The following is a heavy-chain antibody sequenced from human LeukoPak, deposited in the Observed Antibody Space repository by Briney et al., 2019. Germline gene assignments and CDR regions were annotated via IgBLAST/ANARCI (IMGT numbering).Heavy chain of an antibody. CDR2: SWNSGSI. Sequence: PGGSLRLSCAASGFTVSSNYMNWVRQAPGKGLEWVSGISWNSGSIGYADSVKGRFTISRDNSKNTLYLQMNSLRAEDTAVYYCALSSSWYGGFFDYWGQGTLVTVSS. V-gene: IGHV3-66*03. CDR3: ALSSSWYGGFFDY. D-gene: IGHD6-13*01. J-gene: IGHJ4*02. CDR1: GFTVSSNY.